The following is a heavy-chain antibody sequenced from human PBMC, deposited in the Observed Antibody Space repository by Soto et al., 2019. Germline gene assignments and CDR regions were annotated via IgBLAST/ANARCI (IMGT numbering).Heavy chain of an antibody. Sequence: VQLVESGGGVVQPGRSLRLSCAASGFTFSDYAMHWVRQAPGKGLEWVAVVSHDGRNTHYADSVKGRFTISRDSSKNTVSLEKTSLRAEDTAVHYRAKGGRQWLVTSDFNYWVQGALVTVAS. V-gene: IGHV3-30*18. D-gene: IGHD6-19*01. CDR3: AKGGRQWLVTSDFNY. CDR2: VSHDGRNT. J-gene: IGHJ4*02. CDR1: GFTFSDYA.